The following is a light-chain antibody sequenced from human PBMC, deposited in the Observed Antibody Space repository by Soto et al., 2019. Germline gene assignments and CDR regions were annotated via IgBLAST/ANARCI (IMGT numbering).Light chain of an antibody. J-gene: IGLJ1*01. CDR2: DVS. Sequence: QSVLTQPASVSGSPGQSIAISCTGTSSDVGAFNYVSWYQQHPGKAPKFMIFDVSSRPSGVSDRFSGSKCGNTASLTISGLQTEDEADYYCASYTTSSTYVFGTGTKLTVL. V-gene: IGLV2-14*03. CDR3: ASYTTSSTYV. CDR1: SSDVGAFNY.